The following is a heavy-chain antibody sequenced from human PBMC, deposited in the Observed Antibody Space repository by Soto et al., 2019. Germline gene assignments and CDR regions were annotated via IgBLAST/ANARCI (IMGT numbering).Heavy chain of an antibody. Sequence: PSETLSLTCTVSGGPVSSGIYYWSWIRQPPGKGLEWIGYIYSGVSTKYNPSLKSRVIISVDTSKNQVSLKLTSVTAADTAVFYCASHYFDSSGYPAVFDSWGQGTLVTVSS. CDR3: ASHYFDSSGYPAVFDS. CDR2: IYSGVST. V-gene: IGHV4-61*01. CDR1: GGPVSSGIYY. D-gene: IGHD3-22*01. J-gene: IGHJ4*02.